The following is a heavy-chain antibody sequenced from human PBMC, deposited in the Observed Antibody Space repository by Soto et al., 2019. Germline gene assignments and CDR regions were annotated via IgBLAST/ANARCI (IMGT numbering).Heavy chain of an antibody. CDR2: ISGSGGST. V-gene: IGHV3-23*01. Sequence: LRLSCAASGFTFRSYAMSWVRQAPGKGLEWVSAISGSGGSTYYADSVKGRFTISRDNSKNTLYLQMNTLRAEDTAVYYCAIQSSGFSSDYWGRGTLVTVSS. J-gene: IGHJ4*02. CDR3: AIQSSGFSSDY. D-gene: IGHD3-22*01. CDR1: GFTFRSYA.